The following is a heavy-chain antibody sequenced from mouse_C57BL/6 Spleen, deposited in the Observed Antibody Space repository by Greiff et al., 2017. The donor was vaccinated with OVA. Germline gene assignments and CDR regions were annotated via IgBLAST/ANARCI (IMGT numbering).Heavy chain of an antibody. V-gene: IGHV5-16*01. CDR2: INYDGSST. J-gene: IGHJ4*01. CDR3: ARNYDYDEGVDY. CDR1: GFTFSDYY. Sequence: EVHLVESEGGLVQPGSSMKLSCTASGFTFSDYYMAWVRQVPEKGLEWVANINYDGSSTYYLDSLKSRFIISRDNAKNILYLQMSSLKSEDTATYYCARNYDYDEGVDYWGQGTSVTVSS. D-gene: IGHD2-4*01.